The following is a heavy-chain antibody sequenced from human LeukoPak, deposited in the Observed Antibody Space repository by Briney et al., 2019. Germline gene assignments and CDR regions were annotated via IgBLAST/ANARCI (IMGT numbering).Heavy chain of an antibody. J-gene: IGHJ4*02. CDR2: IYYSGST. CDR1: GGSISSSSYY. CDR3: ARQRYSSSVDY. D-gene: IGHD6-13*01. Sequence: SETLSLTCTVSGGSISSSSYYWGWIRQLPGKGLEWIGSIYYSGSTYYNPSLKSRVTISVDTSKNQFSLKLSSVTAADTAVYYCARQRYSSSVDYWGQGTLVTVSS. V-gene: IGHV4-39*01.